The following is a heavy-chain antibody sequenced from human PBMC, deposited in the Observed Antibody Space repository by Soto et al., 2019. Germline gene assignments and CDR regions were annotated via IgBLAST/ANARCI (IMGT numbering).Heavy chain of an antibody. V-gene: IGHV4-59*08. Sequence: QVQLQESGPGLVKPSETLSLTCTVSRGSISTYYWSWIRQPPGKGLECIGYIYYNGNTNYNPSLKSAVTIAVDTSTNQFTVNLNSVTAADTAVYYCARHATRSYDYWGQGTLVTVSS. J-gene: IGHJ4*02. CDR1: RGSISTYY. CDR2: IYYNGNT. CDR3: ARHATRSYDY.